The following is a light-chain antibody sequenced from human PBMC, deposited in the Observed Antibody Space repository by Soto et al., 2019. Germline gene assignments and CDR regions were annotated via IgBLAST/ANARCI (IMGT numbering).Light chain of an antibody. Sequence: QSALTQPASLSGSPGQSITISCTGTSSDIGSYNYISWYQQHPGKAPKIMIFDVSYRPSGISDRFSGSKSGNTASLTISGLQPEDEADYYCSSYGASSTLFGGGTKVTVL. CDR3: SSYGASSTL. J-gene: IGLJ2*01. V-gene: IGLV2-14*03. CDR2: DVS. CDR1: SSDIGSYNY.